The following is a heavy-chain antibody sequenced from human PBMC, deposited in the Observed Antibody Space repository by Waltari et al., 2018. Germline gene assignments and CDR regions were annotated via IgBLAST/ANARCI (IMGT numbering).Heavy chain of an antibody. J-gene: IGHJ6*02. CDR3: ARDGGGLYYYYYYGMDV. CDR2: ISSSSSYI. D-gene: IGHD3-16*01. V-gene: IGHV3-21*01. CDR1: GFTFSSYS. Sequence: EVQLVESGGGLVKPGGSLRLSCAASGFTFSSYSMNWVRQAPGKGLEWVSSISSSSSYIYYSDSVKGPFTISKDNAKNSLYLQMNSLRAEDTAVYYWARDGGGLYYYYYYGMDVWGQGTTVTVSS.